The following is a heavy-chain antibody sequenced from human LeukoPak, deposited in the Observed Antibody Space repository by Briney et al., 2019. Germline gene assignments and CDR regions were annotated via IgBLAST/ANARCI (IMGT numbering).Heavy chain of an antibody. Sequence: PGGSLRLSCAASGFTFGSYWMSWVRQAPGKGLEWVSGVVGGGTTYYADSVKGRFTLSKDNSKKTVYLQMNSLRVEDTAIYYCAKDLHYNDGRWEFDPWGQGTLVTVSS. CDR3: AKDLHYNDGRWEFDP. D-gene: IGHD5-24*01. CDR1: GFTFGSYW. J-gene: IGHJ5*02. V-gene: IGHV3-23*01. CDR2: VVGGGTT.